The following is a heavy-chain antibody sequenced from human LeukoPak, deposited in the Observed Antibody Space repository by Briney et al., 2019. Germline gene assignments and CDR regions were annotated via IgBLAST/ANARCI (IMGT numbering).Heavy chain of an antibody. V-gene: IGHV4-38-2*02. CDR1: GYSISSGYY. D-gene: IGHD3-10*01. CDR3: ARDGGYYGSGSYYYYYGMDV. CDR2: IYHSGST. Sequence: SETLSLICAVSGYSISSGYYWGWIRQPPGKGLEWIGSIYHSGSTYYNPSLKSRVTISVDTSKNQFSLKLSSVTAADTAVYYCARDGGYYGSGSYYYYYGMDVWGKGTTVTVSS. J-gene: IGHJ6*04.